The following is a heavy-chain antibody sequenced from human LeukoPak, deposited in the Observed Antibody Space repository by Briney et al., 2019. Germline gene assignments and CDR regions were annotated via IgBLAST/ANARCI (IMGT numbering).Heavy chain of an antibody. V-gene: IGHV1-46*01. CDR1: GYTSTSYY. Sequence: ASVKVSCKASGYTSTSYYMHWVRQAPGQGLEWMGIINPSGGSTSDAQKFQGRVTMTRDMSTSTVYMELSSLRSEDTAVYYCARDPGPPYYMDVWGKGTTVTVSS. J-gene: IGHJ6*03. D-gene: IGHD7-27*01. CDR2: INPSGGST. CDR3: ARDPGPPYYMDV.